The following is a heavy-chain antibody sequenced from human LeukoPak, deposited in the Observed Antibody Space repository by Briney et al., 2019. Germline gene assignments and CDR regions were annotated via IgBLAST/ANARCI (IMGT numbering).Heavy chain of an antibody. D-gene: IGHD1-26*01. CDR2: ISYDGSNK. CDR3: AKEGIVGAIDY. CDR1: GFTFSSYA. V-gene: IGHV3-30-3*01. J-gene: IGHJ4*02. Sequence: GRSLRLSCAASGFTFSSYAMHWVRQAPGKGLEWVAVISYDGSNKYYADSVKGRFTISRDNSKNTLYLQMNSLRAEDTAVYYCAKEGIVGAIDYWGQGTLVTVSS.